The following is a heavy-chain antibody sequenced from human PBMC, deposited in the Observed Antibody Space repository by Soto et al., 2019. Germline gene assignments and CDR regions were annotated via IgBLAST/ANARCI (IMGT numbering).Heavy chain of an antibody. V-gene: IGHV3-74*01. CDR1: GFNFGNNW. CDR3: ATAEVDY. CDR2: MNSDGRTT. Sequence: LRLSCAASGFNFGNNWMHWVRQAPGKGLEWVSRMNSDGRTTNYADSVKGRFTVSRDNAKNTLYLQMNSLRAEDTAVYYCATAEVDYWGPGTLVTVSS. J-gene: IGHJ4*02.